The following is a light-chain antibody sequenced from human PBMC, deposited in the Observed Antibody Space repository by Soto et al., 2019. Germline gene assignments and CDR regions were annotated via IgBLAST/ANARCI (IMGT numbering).Light chain of an antibody. CDR2: EVS. J-gene: IGLJ2*01. V-gene: IGLV2-8*01. CDR1: SSDVGGYNY. Sequence: QSALTQPPSASGSPGQSVTISCSGMSSDVGGYNYVSWYQPHPGKAPKLIIYEVSKRPSWLHDRFSGYKAGHTASLTVSGLQAEDEADYYCSSYTGANSVVFGGGTKLTVL. CDR3: SSYTGANSVV.